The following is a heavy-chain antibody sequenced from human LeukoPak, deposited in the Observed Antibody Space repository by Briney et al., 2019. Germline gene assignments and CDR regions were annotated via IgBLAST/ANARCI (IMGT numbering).Heavy chain of an antibody. V-gene: IGHV4-38-2*02. CDR3: ARDRSGYPRPEYFQY. CDR2: IYHSGST. J-gene: IGHJ1*01. Sequence: PSETLSLTCSVSGYSISSGYYWDWIRQPPGKGLEWIGSIYHSGSTYYNPSLKSRVAISVDTSKNQFSLRLISVTAADTAVYYCARDRSGYPRPEYFQYWGQGTLVTVSS. CDR1: GYSISSGYY. D-gene: IGHD3-3*01.